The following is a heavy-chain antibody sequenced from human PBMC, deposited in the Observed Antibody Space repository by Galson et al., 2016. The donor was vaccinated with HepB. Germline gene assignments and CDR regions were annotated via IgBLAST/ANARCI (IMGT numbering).Heavy chain of an antibody. CDR2: ISSSGTRL. CDR1: EFSFSSYG. CDR3: AGGGYGSGAFFGNYFDY. D-gene: IGHD3-10*01. Sequence: SLRLSCAASEFSFSSYGMNWVRQAPGKGLEWISFISSSGTRLYYADSVTGRVTISRDNAKNSLYLQSKSRRDEDTAVYYCAGGGYGSGAFFGNYFDYWGQGALVTVSS. V-gene: IGHV3-48*02. J-gene: IGHJ4*02.